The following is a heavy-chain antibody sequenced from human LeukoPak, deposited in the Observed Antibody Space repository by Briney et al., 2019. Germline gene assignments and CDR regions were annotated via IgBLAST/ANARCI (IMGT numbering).Heavy chain of an antibody. CDR1: GVPISSGSYY. D-gene: IGHD3-16*01. CDR2: IYTIGTT. V-gene: IGHV4-61*02. Sequence: PSETLSLTCTVSGVPISSGSYYWSWIRPAAGKGLEWIGRIYTIGTTNYNPSLKSRVTISIDTSKNQFSLKLSSVTAADTAVYSFARGTLRALRLGEFDYWGQGTLVTVSS. J-gene: IGHJ4*02. CDR3: ARGTLRALRLGEFDY.